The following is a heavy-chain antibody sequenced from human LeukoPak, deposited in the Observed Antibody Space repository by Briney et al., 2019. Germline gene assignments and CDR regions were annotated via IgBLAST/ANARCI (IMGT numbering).Heavy chain of an antibody. D-gene: IGHD3-3*01. CDR3: ARELITIFGVVIILDAFDI. V-gene: IGHV1-69*04. CDR2: IIPILGIA. J-gene: IGHJ3*02. Sequence: SVKVSCKASGGTFSSYAISWVRQAPGQGLEWMGRIIPILGIANYAQKFQGRVTITADKSTSTAYMELSSLRSEDTAVYYCARELITIFGVVIILDAFDIWGQGTMVTVSS. CDR1: GGTFSSYA.